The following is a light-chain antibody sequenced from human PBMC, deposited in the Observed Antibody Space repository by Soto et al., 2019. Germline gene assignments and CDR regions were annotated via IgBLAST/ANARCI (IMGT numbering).Light chain of an antibody. J-gene: IGLJ2*01. CDR1: SSDIGGYNY. CDR2: DVS. CDR3: SSYTSSSPRVV. V-gene: IGLV2-14*03. Sequence: QSVLTQPASVSGSPGQSITISCTGTSSDIGGYNYVSWYQHHPGKAPKFIIYDVSNRPSGVSNRFSGSKSGNTASLTISGLQAEDEADYYCSSYTSSSPRVVFGGGTKLTVL.